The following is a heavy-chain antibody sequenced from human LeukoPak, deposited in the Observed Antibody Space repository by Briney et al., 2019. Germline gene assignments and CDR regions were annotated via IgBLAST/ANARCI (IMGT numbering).Heavy chain of an antibody. CDR1: GYRFTSYW. V-gene: IGHV5-51*01. D-gene: IGHD1-1*01. J-gene: IGHJ4*02. CDR2: IYPGDSVT. CDR3: ARHETGPYFDY. Sequence: GESLKISCQGSGYRFTSYWIGWVRQMPGKGLEWMGIIYPGDSVTRYSPSFQGQVTISADRSISTAYLQWSSLKASDTAMYYCARHETGPYFDYWGQGTLVTVSS.